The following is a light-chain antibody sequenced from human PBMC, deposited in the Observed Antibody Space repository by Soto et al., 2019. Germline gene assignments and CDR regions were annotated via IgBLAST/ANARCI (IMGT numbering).Light chain of an antibody. V-gene: IGKV1-39*01. CDR1: QTISNY. CDR2: GAS. CDR3: LQSYSSPRT. Sequence: DIQMTQSPSSLSASVGDTVAITCRASQTISNYLSWFQFRPGTAPKLLVYGASSLHVGVPSRFRGGGSGAFFTLTIANLQPEDFASYYCLQSYSSPRTFGQGTKLDI. J-gene: IGKJ2*01.